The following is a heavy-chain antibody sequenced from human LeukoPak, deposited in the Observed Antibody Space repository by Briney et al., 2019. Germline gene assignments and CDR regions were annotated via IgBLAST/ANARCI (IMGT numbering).Heavy chain of an antibody. CDR2: IIGSGLTT. D-gene: IGHD3-3*01. CDR1: GFTFSSYS. J-gene: IGHJ4*02. CDR3: AKDISTNYDSWGFDY. V-gene: IGHV3-23*01. Sequence: GGSLRLSCAASGFTFSSYSMNWVRQAPGKGLKWVSAIIGSGLTTYYADSVKGRFTISRDNAKNSLYLQMNSLRAEDMALYYCAKDISTNYDSWGFDYWGQGTLVTVSP.